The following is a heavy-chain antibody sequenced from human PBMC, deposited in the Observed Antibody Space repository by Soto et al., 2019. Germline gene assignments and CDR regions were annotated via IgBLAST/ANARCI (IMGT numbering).Heavy chain of an antibody. CDR1: GFTFSSYA. Sequence: EVQLLESGGGLVNPGGSLKLACTASGFTFSSYAMEWVRQTPEKGLEWVSGIDGSGFDTSYADSVKGRFTISRDNSENTLYLHIKNLRAEDTARYYCAQEILAAAYAANSAFAFWGPGTRVTVTS. J-gene: IGHJ1*01. CDR3: AQEILAAAYAANSAFAF. V-gene: IGHV3-23*01. CDR2: IDGSGFDT. D-gene: IGHD2-15*01.